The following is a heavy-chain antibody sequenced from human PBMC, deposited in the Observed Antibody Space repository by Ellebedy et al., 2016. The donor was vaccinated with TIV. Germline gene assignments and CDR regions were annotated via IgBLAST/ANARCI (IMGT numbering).Heavy chain of an antibody. V-gene: IGHV4-31*03. D-gene: IGHD5-18*01. Sequence: LRLSXTVSGGSLSSGGYYWSWIRQHPGKGLEWIGYIYYSGSTYYNPSLKSRVTISVDTSKNQFSLKLSSVTAADTAVYYCARANPAGYSYYYYYYYGMDVWGQGTTVTVSS. CDR1: GGSLSSGGYY. CDR3: ARANPAGYSYYYYYYYGMDV. J-gene: IGHJ6*02. CDR2: IYYSGST.